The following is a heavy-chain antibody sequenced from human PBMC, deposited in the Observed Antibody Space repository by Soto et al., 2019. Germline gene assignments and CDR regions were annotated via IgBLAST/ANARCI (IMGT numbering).Heavy chain of an antibody. CDR2: ISASGRGI. J-gene: IGHJ6*02. V-gene: IGHV3-23*01. CDR3: TKDRDDYGDYDYYYYGLDA. D-gene: IGHD4-17*01. CDR1: GFTLDHYA. Sequence: LRLSCAASGFTLDHYAMTWVRQAPGKGLEWVSSISASGRGIYYADSVKGRFTISRDPSKNTLSLQMNSLRVEDTAVYFCTKDRDDYGDYDYYYYGLDAWGQGTMVTVSS.